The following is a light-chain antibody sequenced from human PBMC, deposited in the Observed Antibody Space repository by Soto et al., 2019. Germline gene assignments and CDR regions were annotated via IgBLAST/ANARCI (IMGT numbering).Light chain of an antibody. CDR1: RDISNS. J-gene: IGKJ2*01. Sequence: DIQMTHSPSSVSASVGDRLTITCRASRDISNSLAWYQQTPEKAPKLLLRGASSLHRGVPSRFSGGGAGTEFTLTISSLQPEDFATYYCQQTSAFPRTFGQGTK. V-gene: IGKV1-12*01. CDR3: QQTSAFPRT. CDR2: GAS.